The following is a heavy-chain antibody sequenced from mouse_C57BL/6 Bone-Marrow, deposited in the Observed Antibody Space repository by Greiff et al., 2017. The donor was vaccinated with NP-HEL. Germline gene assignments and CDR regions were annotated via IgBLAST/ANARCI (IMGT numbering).Heavy chain of an antibody. CDR3: TPDYDYGPTGV. CDR2: IDPENGDT. CDR1: GFNIKDDY. V-gene: IGHV14-4*01. D-gene: IGHD2-4*01. J-gene: IGHJ1*03. Sequence: VQLQQSGAELVRPGASVKLSCTASGFNIKDDYMHWVKQRPEQGLEWIGWIDPENGDTEYASKFQGKATITADTSSNTAYLQLSSLTSEDTAVYYCTPDYDYGPTGVWGTGTTVTVSS.